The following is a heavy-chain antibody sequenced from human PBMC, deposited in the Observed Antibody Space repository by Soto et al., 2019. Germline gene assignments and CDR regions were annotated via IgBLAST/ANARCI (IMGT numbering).Heavy chain of an antibody. CDR1: GFTFSDVA. J-gene: IGHJ3*02. CDR2: MSNDGNNY. V-gene: IGHV3-30-3*01. Sequence: GGSLRLSCAASGFTFSDVAMHWVRQAPGKGLEWVAVMSNDGNNYAYADSVKGRFTISRDNSRNTLYLQMDSLRPEDTATYYCASDFGLFMVIRRGFNIWGQGTLVTVSS. CDR3: ASDFGLFMVIRRGFNI. D-gene: IGHD3-16*01.